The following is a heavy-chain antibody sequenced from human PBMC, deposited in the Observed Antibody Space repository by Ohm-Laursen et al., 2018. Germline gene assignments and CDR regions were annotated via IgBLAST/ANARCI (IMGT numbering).Heavy chain of an antibody. CDR2: IYSSGSR. V-gene: IGHV4-4*07. J-gene: IGHJ6*02. Sequence: GTLSLTCPVSAGSINSYWFNWIRQSAGKGLEWIGRIYSSGSRHYNPSLSSRVTISVDTSKNQFSLKLSSVTAADTAVYYCARGDYDYYYYYYGMDVWGQGTTVTVSS. CDR1: AGSINSYW. CDR3: ARGDYDYYYYYYGMDV. D-gene: IGHD3-3*01.